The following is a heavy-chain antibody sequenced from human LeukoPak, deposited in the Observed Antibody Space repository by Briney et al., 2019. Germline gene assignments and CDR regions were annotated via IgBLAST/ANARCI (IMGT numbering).Heavy chain of an antibody. J-gene: IGHJ4*02. CDR2: IGTAGDT. CDR3: ARGWKNYYDSSGSLYYFDY. CDR1: GFTFSSYD. V-gene: IGHV3-13*01. Sequence: PGGSLRLSCAASGFTFSSYDMHWVRQATGKGLEWVSAIGTAGDTYYPGSVKGRFTISRENAKNSLYLQMNSLRAGDTAVYYCARGWKNYYDSSGSLYYFDYWGQGTLVTVSS. D-gene: IGHD3-22*01.